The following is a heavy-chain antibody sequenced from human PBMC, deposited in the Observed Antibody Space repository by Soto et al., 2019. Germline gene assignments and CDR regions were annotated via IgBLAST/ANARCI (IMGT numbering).Heavy chain of an antibody. CDR1: GGSISSYY. Sequence: SETLSLTCTVSGGSISSYYWSWIRQPPGKALEWIGYIYHSGSTNYNPSLKSRVTISVDTSKNQFSLKLSSVTAADTAVYYCASLRTGCSSDWGLTFDYWGRGTLVTVSS. J-gene: IGHJ4*02. CDR2: IYHSGST. V-gene: IGHV4-59*08. D-gene: IGHD6-19*01. CDR3: ASLRTGCSSDWGLTFDY.